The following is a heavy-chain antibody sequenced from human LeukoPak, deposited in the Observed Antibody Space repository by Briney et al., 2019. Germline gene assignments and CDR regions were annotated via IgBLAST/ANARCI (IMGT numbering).Heavy chain of an antibody. D-gene: IGHD3-22*01. CDR3: ARDGYYFDSSAEDDAFDI. Sequence: GGSLRLSCAASGFTFDDYGMSWVRQAPGKGLEWVSSISSSSSYVYYADSVKGRFTISRDNAKNSLYLQMDSLRAEDTAVYYCARDGYYFDSSAEDDAFDIWGQGTMVTVSS. CDR1: GFTFDDYG. CDR2: ISSSSSYV. V-gene: IGHV3-21*01. J-gene: IGHJ3*02.